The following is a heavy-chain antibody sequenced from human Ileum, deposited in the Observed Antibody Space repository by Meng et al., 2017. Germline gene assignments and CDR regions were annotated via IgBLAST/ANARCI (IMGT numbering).Heavy chain of an antibody. D-gene: IGHD1-26*01. CDR3: VRGPARETHDFDY. V-gene: IGHV4-34*01. CDR2: IHHSGRT. Sequence: QVQLHQWGGGLLKPSETLSLTCAVFGGPFNDYYWSGVRQSPGKGLEWIGQIHHSGRTNYKSSLERRVTISVDTSKSQFSLKLTSVTAADTAMYYCVRGPARETHDFDYWGQGALVTVSS. J-gene: IGHJ4*02. CDR1: GGPFNDYY.